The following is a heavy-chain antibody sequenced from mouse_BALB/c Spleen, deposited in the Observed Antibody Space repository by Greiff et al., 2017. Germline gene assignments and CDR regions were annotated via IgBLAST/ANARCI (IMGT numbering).Heavy chain of an antibody. V-gene: IGHV1-47*01. J-gene: IGHJ4*01. Sequence: VKLQESGAELVKPGASVKMSCKAFGYTFTTYPIEWMKQNHGKSLEWIGNFHPYNDDTKYNEKFKGKAKLTVEKSSSTVYLELSRLTSDDSAVYYCARGSYDDAMDYWGQGTSVTVSS. CDR2: FHPYNDDT. D-gene: IGHD2-12*01. CDR1: GYTFTTYP. CDR3: ARGSYDDAMDY.